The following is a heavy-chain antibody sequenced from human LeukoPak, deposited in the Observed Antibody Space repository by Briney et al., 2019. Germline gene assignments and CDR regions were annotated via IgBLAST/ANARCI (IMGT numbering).Heavy chain of an antibody. V-gene: IGHV3-30*04. CDR1: GFTFSSYA. D-gene: IGHD2-15*01. J-gene: IGHJ4*02. CDR3: ARDRVVVVAATTVHFDY. CDR2: ISYDGSNK. Sequence: QPGRSLRLSCAASGFTFSSYAMHRVRQAPGKGLEWVAVISYDGSNKYYADSVKGRFTISRDNSKNTLYLQMNSLRAEDTAVYYCARDRVVVVAATTVHFDYWGQGTLVTVSS.